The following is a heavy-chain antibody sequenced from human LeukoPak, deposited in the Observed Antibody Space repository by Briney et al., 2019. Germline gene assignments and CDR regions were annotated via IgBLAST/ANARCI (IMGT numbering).Heavy chain of an antibody. J-gene: IGHJ4*02. CDR3: ASDVDIVATDWVAY. CDR1: VGTVSSYA. V-gene: IGHV1-69*04. CDR2: ILPILGIA. D-gene: IGHD5-12*01. Sequence: SVKVSCKASVGTVSSYAIRWVRQAPGQGLEWMGRILPILGIANYAQKFQGRVTITADKSTSTAYMELSSLRSEDTAVYYCASDVDIVATDWVAYWGQGTLVTVSS.